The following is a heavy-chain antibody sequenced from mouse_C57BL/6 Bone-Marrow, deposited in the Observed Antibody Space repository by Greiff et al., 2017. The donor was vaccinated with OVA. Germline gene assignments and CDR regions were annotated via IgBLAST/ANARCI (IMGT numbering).Heavy chain of an antibody. CDR3: AGDRPYGYFDV. J-gene: IGHJ1*03. CDR1: GFPITSGYY. V-gene: IGHV12-3*01. CDR2: ITHSGET. Sequence: VQLVESGPGLVKPSQSLFLTCSITGFPITSGYYWIWIRQSPGKPLEWMGYITHSGETFYNPSLQSPISITRETSKNQFFLQLTSVTTEDTAMYYCAGDRPYGYFDVWGTGTTVTVSS.